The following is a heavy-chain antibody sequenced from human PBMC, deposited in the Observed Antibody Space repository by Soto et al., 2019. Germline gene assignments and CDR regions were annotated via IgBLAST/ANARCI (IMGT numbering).Heavy chain of an antibody. CDR1: GFTFSSYA. J-gene: IGHJ4*02. CDR2: ISYDGTNK. V-gene: IGHV3-30*04. Sequence: PGGSVRLSCVPSGFTFSSYAMHWVRQAPGKGLEWVAIISYDGTNKYYADSVKGRFTISRDNSKNTLYLQMNSLRVEDTALYYCAKDRGRYCSGGTCYLFDSWGQGA. CDR3: AKDRGRYCSGGTCYLFDS. D-gene: IGHD2-15*01.